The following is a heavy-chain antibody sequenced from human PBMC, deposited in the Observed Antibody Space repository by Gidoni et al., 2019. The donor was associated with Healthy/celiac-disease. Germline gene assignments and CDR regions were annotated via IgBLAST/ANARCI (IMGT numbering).Heavy chain of an antibody. D-gene: IGHD3-22*01. V-gene: IGHV4-34*01. CDR2: INHSGST. Sequence: QLQLQQWGAGLLRHSQTMSLTCAVYVGSFSGYYWSWIRQPPGKGLVWIGEINHSGSTNYNPSLKSLVTISVDTAKNQFSLKLSSVTAADTAVYYCARGPRSTMRVVVIRGRFDPWGQGTLVTVSS. CDR3: ARGPRSTMRVVVIRGRFDP. CDR1: VGSFSGYY. J-gene: IGHJ5*02.